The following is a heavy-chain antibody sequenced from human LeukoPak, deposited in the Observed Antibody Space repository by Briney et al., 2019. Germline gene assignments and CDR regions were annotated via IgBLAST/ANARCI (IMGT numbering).Heavy chain of an antibody. J-gene: IGHJ4*02. CDR1: GGPISSYY. CDR2: IYYSGST. V-gene: IGHV4-59*01. Sequence: SETLSLTCTVSGGPISSYYWSWMRHPPGKGLEWIGYIYYSGSTNYNPSLKSRVTISVDTSKNQFSLKLSSVTAADTAVYYCARGLLYWNYHYFDYWGQGTLVTVSS. D-gene: IGHD1-7*01. CDR3: ARGLLYWNYHYFDY.